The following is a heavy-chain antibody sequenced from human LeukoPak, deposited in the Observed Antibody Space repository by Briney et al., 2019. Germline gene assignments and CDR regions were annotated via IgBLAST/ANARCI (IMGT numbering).Heavy chain of an antibody. D-gene: IGHD5-12*01. J-gene: IGHJ6*02. Sequence: PGGSLRLSCEASGFTVSSTFMSWVRQAPGKGLEWVSLIYSGGDRYYAAYVSGRFTISRDNSKNTLYLQMNSLGAEDTAVYYCARDRDPGIRGYSGYGAYHYGLDVWGQGTTVSVSS. CDR2: IYSGGDR. CDR1: GFTVSSTF. CDR3: ARDRDPGIRGYSGYGAYHYGLDV. V-gene: IGHV3-53*01.